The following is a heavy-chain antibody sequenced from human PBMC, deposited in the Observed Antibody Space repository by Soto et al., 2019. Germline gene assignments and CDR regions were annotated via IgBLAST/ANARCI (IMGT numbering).Heavy chain of an antibody. V-gene: IGHV3-30*18. D-gene: IGHD3-3*01. CDR3: AKALFGVVTDFDY. CDR2: ISYDGSNK. Sequence: PGGSLRLSCAASGFTFSSYGMHWVRQAPGKGLEWVAVISYDGSNKYYADSVKGRFTISRDNSKNTLYLQMNSLRAEDTAVYYCAKALFGVVTDFDYWCQGTLVTVSS. CDR1: GFTFSSYG. J-gene: IGHJ4*02.